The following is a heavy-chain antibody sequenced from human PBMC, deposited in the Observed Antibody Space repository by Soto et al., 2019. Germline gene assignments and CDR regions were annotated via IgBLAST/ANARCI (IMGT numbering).Heavy chain of an antibody. V-gene: IGHV4-59*01. CDR3: VRSGHTFGGVI. D-gene: IGHD3-16*01. J-gene: IGHJ4*02. Sequence: PSETLSLTCTVSGASISNYYGSWTRQPPGKGLEWIGFIYSSGSANYNSSLKSRATISVDTYNNRFSLILTSVTAADTAVYYCVRSGHTFGGVIWGQGTLVTVSS. CDR2: IYSSGSA. CDR1: GASISNYY.